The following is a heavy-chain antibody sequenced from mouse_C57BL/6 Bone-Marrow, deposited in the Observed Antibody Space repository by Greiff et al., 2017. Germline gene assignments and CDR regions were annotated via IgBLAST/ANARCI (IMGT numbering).Heavy chain of an antibody. J-gene: IGHJ2*01. CDR2: IYPGSGST. CDR3: ARHFLLLRSPFDY. V-gene: IGHV1-55*01. CDR1: GYTFTSYW. Sequence: QVHVKQPGAELVKPGASVKMSCKASGYTFTSYWITWVKQRPGQGLEWIGDIYPGSGSTNYNEKFKSKATLTVDTSSRTAYMQLSSLTSEDSAVYYCARHFLLLRSPFDYWGQGTTLTVAS. D-gene: IGHD1-1*01.